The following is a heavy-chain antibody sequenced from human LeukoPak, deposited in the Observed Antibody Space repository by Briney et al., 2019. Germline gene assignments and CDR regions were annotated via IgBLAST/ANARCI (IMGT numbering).Heavy chain of an antibody. D-gene: IGHD2-2*01. J-gene: IGHJ4*02. CDR2: ISVYNGNT. Sequence: VASVTVSCKASGYTFTSYGISWVRQAPGQGLEWMGWISVYNGNTNYAQKLQGRVTMTTDTSTSTAYMELRSLRSDDTAVYYCARDQESGIVVVPAAMPGGYWGQRTLVTVSS. V-gene: IGHV1-18*04. CDR1: GYTFTSYG. CDR3: ARDQESGIVVVPAAMPGGY.